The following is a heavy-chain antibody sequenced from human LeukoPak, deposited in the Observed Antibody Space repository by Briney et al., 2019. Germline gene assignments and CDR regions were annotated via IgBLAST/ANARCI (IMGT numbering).Heavy chain of an antibody. CDR2: ISGSDGST. V-gene: IGHV3-23*01. CDR3: ARGNAVSDAFDI. J-gene: IGHJ3*02. CDR1: GFTFSSYA. Sequence: GGSLRLSCAASGFTFSSYAMNWVRQAPGKGLEWVSAISGSDGSTYYADSVKGRFTISRDNAKNSLYLQMNSLRAEDTAVYYCARGNAVSDAFDIWGQGTMVTVSS.